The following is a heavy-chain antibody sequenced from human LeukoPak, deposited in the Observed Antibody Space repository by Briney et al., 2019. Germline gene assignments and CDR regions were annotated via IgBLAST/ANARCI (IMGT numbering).Heavy chain of an antibody. CDR1: GFTFSSHA. CDR3: VRGSSANYDT. CDR2: ITRSGDNT. J-gene: IGHJ5*02. D-gene: IGHD4/OR15-4a*01. V-gene: IGHV3-23*01. Sequence: GGSLRLSCAPSGFTFSSHAVCGVRPAPGKGLQWVSSITRSGDNTYYADSVKGRFTISRDNTKNTLHLQVNSLRAEDTAVYYCVRGSSANYDTWGQGTLVTVSS.